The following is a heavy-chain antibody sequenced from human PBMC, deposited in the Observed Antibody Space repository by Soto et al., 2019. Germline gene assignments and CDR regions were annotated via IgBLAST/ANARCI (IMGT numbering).Heavy chain of an antibody. CDR3: ARGGGIVVVPAPMSYGMDV. V-gene: IGHV3-33*01. J-gene: IGHJ6*02. CDR2: IWYDGSNK. Sequence: QVQLVESGGGVVQPGRSLRLSCAASGFTFSSYGMHWVRQAPGKGLEWVAVIWYDGSNKYYADSVKGRFTISRDNSKNTRYLQMNSLRAEDTAVYYCARGGGIVVVPAPMSYGMDVWGQGTTVTVSS. D-gene: IGHD2-2*01. CDR1: GFTFSSYG.